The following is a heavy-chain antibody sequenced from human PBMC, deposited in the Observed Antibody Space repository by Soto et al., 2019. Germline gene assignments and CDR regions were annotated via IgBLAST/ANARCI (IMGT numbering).Heavy chain of an antibody. Sequence: EVQLVESGGGLVKPGGSLRLSCAASGFTFSNAWMSWVRQAPGKGLEWVGRIKSKTDGGTTDYAAPVKGRFTISRDDSKNTLYLQMNSLKTEDTAVYYCTTDLDWWRWLQFDAFDIWGQGTMVTVSS. CDR3: TTDLDWWRWLQFDAFDI. V-gene: IGHV3-15*01. J-gene: IGHJ3*02. D-gene: IGHD2-21*01. CDR2: IKSKTDGGTT. CDR1: GFTFSNAW.